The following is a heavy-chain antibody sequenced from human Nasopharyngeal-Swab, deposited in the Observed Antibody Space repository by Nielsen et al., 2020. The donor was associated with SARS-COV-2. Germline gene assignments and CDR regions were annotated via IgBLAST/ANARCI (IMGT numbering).Heavy chain of an antibody. CDR1: GGSISCYY. D-gene: IGHD2-15*01. Sequence: SATLSLTCTVSGGSISCYYWSWLRQPPGKGLEWIGYIYYSGSTNYNPSLKSRVTISVDTSKNQFSLKLSSVTAADTAVYYCAKMGGGSKFDYYYYGMDVWGQGTTVTASS. CDR3: AKMGGGSKFDYYYYGMDV. V-gene: IGHV4-59*01. J-gene: IGHJ6*02. CDR2: IYYSGST.